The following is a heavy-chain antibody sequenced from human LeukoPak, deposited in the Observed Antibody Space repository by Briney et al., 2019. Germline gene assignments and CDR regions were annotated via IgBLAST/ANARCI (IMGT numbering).Heavy chain of an antibody. D-gene: IGHD3-9*01. Sequence: GWSLRLSCAASGFTVISYWMHWVRQAPGKWLVWVSRINSDGSSTSYADSVKGRFTISRDNAKNTLYLQMNRLRAEDTAVYYCARSIRYFDRLLPFDYWGQGTLVTVSS. J-gene: IGHJ4*02. CDR2: INSDGSST. V-gene: IGHV3-74*01. CDR3: ARSIRYFDRLLPFDY. CDR1: GFTVISYW.